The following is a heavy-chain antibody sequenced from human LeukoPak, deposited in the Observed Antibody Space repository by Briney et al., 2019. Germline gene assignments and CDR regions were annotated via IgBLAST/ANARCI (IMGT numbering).Heavy chain of an antibody. V-gene: IGHV3-64D*06. D-gene: IGHD1-26*01. CDR1: GFTFSGYS. J-gene: IGHJ3*02. CDR3: VSDSGSYYPYDAFDI. Sequence: SGGSLRLSCAASGFTFSGYSMHWVRQVPGKGLEYVSAITGNGGDTYYADSVRGKFTISRDNSKNTLYLQMSSLRAEDTAVYYCVSDSGSYYPYDAFDIWGQGTMVTASS. CDR2: ITGNGGDT.